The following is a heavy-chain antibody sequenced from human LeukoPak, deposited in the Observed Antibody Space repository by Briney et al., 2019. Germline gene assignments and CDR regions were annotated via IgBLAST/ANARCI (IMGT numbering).Heavy chain of an antibody. J-gene: IGHJ6*02. CDR2: INHSGST. V-gene: IGHV4-34*01. CDR3: ARDTSGCGDYGDV. Sequence: SETLSLTCAVYGGSFSGYYWSWIRQPPGKGLEWIGEINHSGSTNYSPSLKSRVTISVDTSKNQFSLKLSSVTAADTAVYYCARDTSGCGDYGDVWGQGTTVTVSS. D-gene: IGHD4-17*01. CDR1: GGSFSGYY.